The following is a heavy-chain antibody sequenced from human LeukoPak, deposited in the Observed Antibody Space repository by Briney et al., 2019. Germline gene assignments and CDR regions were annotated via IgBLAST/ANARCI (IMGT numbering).Heavy chain of an antibody. V-gene: IGHV1-2*06. J-gene: IGHJ6*02. Sequence: ASVKVSCKASGFTFTGYYLHWVRHAPGQGLEWMGRISPNNGVTDYAQNFQGRVTMTRDTSISTAYIELSSLRSDDTAVYYCARRDVMDVWGQGTTVTVSS. CDR3: ARRDVMDV. CDR2: ISPNNGVT. CDR1: GFTFTGYY.